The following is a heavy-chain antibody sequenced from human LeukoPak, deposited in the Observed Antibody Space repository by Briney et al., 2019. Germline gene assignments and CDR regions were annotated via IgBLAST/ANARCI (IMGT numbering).Heavy chain of an antibody. CDR2: ISAYNGNT. CDR1: GYTFTGYY. J-gene: IGHJ4*02. V-gene: IGHV1-18*04. CDR3: ARDLLGMGATTFSPYFDY. Sequence: GASVKVSCKASGYTFTGYYMHWVRQAPGQGLEWMGWISAYNGNTNYAQKLQGRVTMTTDTSTSTAYMELRSLRSDDTAVYYCARDLLGMGATTFSPYFDYWGQGTLVTVSS. D-gene: IGHD1-26*01.